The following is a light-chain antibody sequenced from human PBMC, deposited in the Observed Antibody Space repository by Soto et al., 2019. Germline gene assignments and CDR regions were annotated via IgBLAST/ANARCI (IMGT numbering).Light chain of an antibody. CDR1: TSDVGGYNY. CDR2: EVS. CDR3: LSKTSTISYV. Sequence: QSVLTQPASVSGSPGRSIAISCTGTTSDVGGYNYVSWYQQHPGKVPKLLIHEVSNRPPGVSNRFSGSKSGNTASLTISGLQAEDEADYYCLSKTSTISYVFGTVTKVTV. V-gene: IGLV2-14*01. J-gene: IGLJ1*01.